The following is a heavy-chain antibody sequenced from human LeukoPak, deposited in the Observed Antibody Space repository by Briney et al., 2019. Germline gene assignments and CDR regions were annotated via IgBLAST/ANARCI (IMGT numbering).Heavy chain of an antibody. CDR1: GGAISSGSYY. CDR2: IYHSGST. V-gene: IGHV4-39*07. Sequence: SETLSLTCTVSGGAISSGSYYWGWIRQPPGKGLEWIGEIYHSGSTNYNPSLKSRVTISVDKSKNQFSLKLSSVTAADTAVYYCARDDFATGWFDPWGQGTLVTISS. J-gene: IGHJ5*02. D-gene: IGHD4-17*01. CDR3: ARDDFATGWFDP.